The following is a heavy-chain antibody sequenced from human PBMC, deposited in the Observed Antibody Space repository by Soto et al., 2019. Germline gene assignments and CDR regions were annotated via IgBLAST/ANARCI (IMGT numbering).Heavy chain of an antibody. CDR3: ARESSTTIFGVVIKLPFDY. Sequence: GGSLRLSCAASGFTFSSYSMNWVRQAPGKGLEWVSSISSSSSYIYYADSVKGRFTISRDNAKNSLYLQMNSLRAEDTAVYYCARESSTTIFGVVIKLPFDYWGQGTLVTVSS. J-gene: IGHJ4*02. CDR2: ISSSSSYI. CDR1: GFTFSSYS. D-gene: IGHD3-3*01. V-gene: IGHV3-21*01.